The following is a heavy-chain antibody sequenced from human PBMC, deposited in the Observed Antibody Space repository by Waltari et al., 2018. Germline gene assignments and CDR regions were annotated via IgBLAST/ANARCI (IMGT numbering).Heavy chain of an antibody. CDR1: EFTFAPYP. D-gene: IGHD3-3*01. V-gene: IGHV3-23*03. J-gene: IGHJ6*03. CDR2: FYSGGTT. Sequence: EVQLLESGGRLVQPGRSLRLSCASSEFTFAPYPCIWLRQAPGRGLEWVSVFYSGGTTYYADSVKGRFTISRDNSKNTLYLQMNSLRAEDTAVYYCAKDSSPFLEHRVYYYYYMDVWGKGTTVTVSS. CDR3: AKDSSPFLEHRVYYYYYMDV.